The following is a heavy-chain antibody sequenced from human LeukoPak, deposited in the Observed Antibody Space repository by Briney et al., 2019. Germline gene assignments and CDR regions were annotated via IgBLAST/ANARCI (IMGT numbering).Heavy chain of an antibody. J-gene: IGHJ3*01. CDR1: GVTFSSYA. D-gene: IGHD3-10*01. CDR3: AKLSLLWFGEN. Sequence: GGSLRLSCAASGVTFSSYAMNWVRQGPGKGLEWVSAINPGGGSTYYADSVKGRFTISRDNSKNTLYLQMNSLRAEDTAVYYCAKLSLLWFGENWGQGTMVTVSS. V-gene: IGHV3-23*01. CDR2: INPGGGST.